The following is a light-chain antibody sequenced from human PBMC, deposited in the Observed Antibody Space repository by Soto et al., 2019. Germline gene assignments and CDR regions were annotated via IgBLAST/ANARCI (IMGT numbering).Light chain of an antibody. J-gene: IGLJ2*01. V-gene: IGLV2-14*01. CDR2: DVS. CDR3: SSYTSSSTVV. Sequence: QSVLTQPASVSGSPGQSITISCTGTSSDVGGYNYVSWYQQHPGKAPKLMIYDVSNLPSGVSNRFSGSKSGNTASLTISGLQAEDEADDYCSSYTSSSTVVFGGGTKLTVL. CDR1: SSDVGGYNY.